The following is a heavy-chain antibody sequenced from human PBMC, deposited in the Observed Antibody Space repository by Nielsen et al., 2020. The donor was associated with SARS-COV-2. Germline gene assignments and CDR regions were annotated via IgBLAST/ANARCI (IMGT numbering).Heavy chain of an antibody. CDR3: VRDTGSWDFDY. J-gene: IGHJ4*02. CDR1: GFTFSSYS. Sequence: GESLKISCAASGFTFSSYSMNWVRQAPGKGLEWVSSISSSSSYIYYADSVKGRFTISRDNAKNSLYLQMNSLRAEDTAVYYCVRDTGSWDFDYWGQGILITVSS. V-gene: IGHV3-21*01. CDR2: ISSSSSYI. D-gene: IGHD1-26*01.